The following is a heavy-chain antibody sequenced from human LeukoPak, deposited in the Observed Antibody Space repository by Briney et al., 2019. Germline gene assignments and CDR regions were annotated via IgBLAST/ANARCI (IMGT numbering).Heavy chain of an antibody. V-gene: IGHV4-61*01. CDR2: IYYSGST. Sequence: SQTLSLTCIVSGGSISSGSYYWSWIRQPPGKGLEWIGYIYYSGSTNYNPSLKSRVTISVDTSKNQFSLKLSSVTAADTAVYYCARADTAMVPVDYWGQGTLVTVSS. CDR1: GGSISSGSYY. CDR3: ARADTAMVPVDY. J-gene: IGHJ4*02. D-gene: IGHD5-18*01.